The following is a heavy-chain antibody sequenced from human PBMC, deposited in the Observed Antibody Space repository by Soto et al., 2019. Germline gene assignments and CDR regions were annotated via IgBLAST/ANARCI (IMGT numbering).Heavy chain of an antibody. D-gene: IGHD3-10*01. CDR2: ISGTGTKT. Sequence: GGSLRLCCAASGLTFRDYAMSWVRQAPGKGLEWVSSISGTGTKTYSADSVEGRFTISRDNHKNTLYLQINSLRAEDTAVYYCAKIWGYYGSFIYSIRGDSYDGMYVRGQRTTDTVS. V-gene: IGHV3-23*01. CDR3: AKIWGYYGSFIYSIRGDSYDGMYV. J-gene: IGHJ6*02. CDR1: GLTFRDYA.